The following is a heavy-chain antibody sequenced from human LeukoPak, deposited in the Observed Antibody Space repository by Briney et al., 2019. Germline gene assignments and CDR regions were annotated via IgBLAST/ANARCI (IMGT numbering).Heavy chain of an antibody. V-gene: IGHV3-74*01. J-gene: IGHJ3*02. CDR2: IGTDGSRI. CDR1: GFTFSSYW. D-gene: IGHD4-23*01. CDR3: ARDKYGGNSNAFDI. Sequence: GGSLRLSCAASGFTFSSYWMHWVRQVPGKGLVWVARIGTDGSRITYADYVQGRFTISRDNAKNTLYLQMNSLRVEDTAVYYCARDKYGGNSNAFDIWGQGTLVTVSS.